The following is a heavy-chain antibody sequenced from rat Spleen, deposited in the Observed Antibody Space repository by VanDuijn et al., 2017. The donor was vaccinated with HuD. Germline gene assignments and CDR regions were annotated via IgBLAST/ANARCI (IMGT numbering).Heavy chain of an antibody. J-gene: IGHJ2*01. Sequence: EVQLVESGGGLVQPGRSLKLSCAASGLTFSNYNMTWVRQAPTKGLEWVARISTSGVGTYYRDSVKVRFTVSRDNAKSTLYLQMNSLKSEDTATYYCTRVDYPGVAHYFDYWGQGVMVTVSS. V-gene: IGHV5-27*01. CDR2: ISTSGVGT. CDR1: GLTFSNYN. D-gene: IGHD1-4*01. CDR3: TRVDYPGVAHYFDY.